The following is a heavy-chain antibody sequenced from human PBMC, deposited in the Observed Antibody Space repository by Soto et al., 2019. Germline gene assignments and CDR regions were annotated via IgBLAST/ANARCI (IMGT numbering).Heavy chain of an antibody. Sequence: QVQLVQSGAEVKKPGASVKVSCTASSYTFTSYGISWVRQAPGQGLEWMGWISAYNGNTNYAQKLQGRVTMTTDTATTTAYMELRSLRSDDTAVYYCARDHIAVAGTSFDYWGQGTLVTVSS. J-gene: IGHJ4*02. CDR1: SYTFTSYG. V-gene: IGHV1-18*01. D-gene: IGHD6-19*01. CDR2: ISAYNGNT. CDR3: ARDHIAVAGTSFDY.